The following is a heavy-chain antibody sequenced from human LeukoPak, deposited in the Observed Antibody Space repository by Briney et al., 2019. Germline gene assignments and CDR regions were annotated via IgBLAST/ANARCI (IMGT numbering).Heavy chain of an antibody. CDR1: ALTFSSYW. D-gene: IGHD3-22*01. CDR2: IKQDGSEK. V-gene: IGHV3-7*01. J-gene: IGHJ4*02. Sequence: GGSLRLYCAAYALTFSSYWMSWVRQAPGKGLEWAANIKQDGSEKYYVDSVKGRFTISRDNAKNSLYLQMNSLRAEDTAVYYCARDLGPYYYDGGFDYWGQGTLVTVSS. CDR3: ARDLGPYYYDGGFDY.